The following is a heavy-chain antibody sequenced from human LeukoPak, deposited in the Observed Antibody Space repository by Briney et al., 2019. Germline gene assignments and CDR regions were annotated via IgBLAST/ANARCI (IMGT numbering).Heavy chain of an antibody. D-gene: IGHD6-19*01. J-gene: IGHJ4*02. CDR3: AHGGYSSGWYGELIDY. CDR2: IYHSGST. CDR1: GYSISSGYY. Sequence: SETLSLTCAVSGYSISSGYYWGWIRQPPGKGLEWIGSIYHSGSTYYNPSLKSRVTISVDTSKNQLSLKLSSVTAADTAVYYCAHGGYSSGWYGELIDYWGQGTLVTVSS. V-gene: IGHV4-38-2*01.